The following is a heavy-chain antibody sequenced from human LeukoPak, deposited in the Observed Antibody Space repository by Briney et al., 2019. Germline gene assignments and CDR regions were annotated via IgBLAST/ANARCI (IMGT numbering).Heavy chain of an antibody. D-gene: IGHD6-13*01. CDR2: ISAYNGNT. CDR3: ARDLSSFDAFDI. J-gene: IGHJ3*02. V-gene: IGHV1-18*01. CDR1: GYTFTSYG. Sequence: ASVKVSCKASGYTFTSYGISWVRQAPGQGLEWMGWISAYNGNTNYAQKLQGRVTMTTDTSTSTAYMELRSLRSDDTPVYYCARDLSSFDAFDIWGQGTVVTVSS.